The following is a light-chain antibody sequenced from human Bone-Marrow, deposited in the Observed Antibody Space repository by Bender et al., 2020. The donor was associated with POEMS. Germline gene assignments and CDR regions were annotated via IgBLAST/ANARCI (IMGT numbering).Light chain of an antibody. CDR2: EGN. J-gene: IGLJ1*01. CDR1: GSDVGSYSL. V-gene: IGLV2-23*01. Sequence: QSALTQPASVSGSPGQSITISCTGTGSDVGSYSLVSWYQHLPGKAPKLMIYEGNKRPSGISNRFSGSKSGNTASLTISGLQAEDEADYYCCSYAGNTSYVFETGTKVTVL. CDR3: CSYAGNTSYV.